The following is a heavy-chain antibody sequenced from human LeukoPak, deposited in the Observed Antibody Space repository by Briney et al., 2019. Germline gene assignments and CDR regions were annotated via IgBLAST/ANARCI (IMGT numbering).Heavy chain of an antibody. D-gene: IGHD3-22*01. CDR1: GGTFSSYA. V-gene: IGHV1-69*04. CDR3: ARSRSRYYYDSSGYYHERGTLYNWFDP. CDR2: IIPILGIA. J-gene: IGHJ5*02. Sequence: ASVKVSCKASGGTFSSYAISWVRQAPGQGLEWMGRIIPILGIANYAQKFQGRVTITADESTSTAYMELSSLRSEDTAVYYCARSRSRYYYDSSGYYHERGTLYNWFDPWGQGTLVTVSS.